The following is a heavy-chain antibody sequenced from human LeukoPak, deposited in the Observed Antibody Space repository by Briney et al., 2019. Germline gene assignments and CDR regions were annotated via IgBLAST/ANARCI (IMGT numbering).Heavy chain of an antibody. D-gene: IGHD6-13*01. CDR3: ATDNIASANFDY. CDR2: FDPEDGET. Sequence: ASVKVSCKVSGNTLTELSMHWVRQAPGKGLEWMGGFDPEDGETIYAQKFQGRVTMTEDTSTDTAYMELSSLRSEDTAVYYCATDNIASANFDYWGQGTLVTVSS. V-gene: IGHV1-24*01. J-gene: IGHJ4*02. CDR1: GNTLTELS.